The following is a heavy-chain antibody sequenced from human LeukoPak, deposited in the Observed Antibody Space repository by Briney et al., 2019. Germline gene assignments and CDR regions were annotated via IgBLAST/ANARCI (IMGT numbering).Heavy chain of an antibody. J-gene: IGHJ4*02. CDR3: TKDRPNYYESNGHYYRRDGDY. D-gene: IGHD3-22*01. Sequence: GGSLRLSCAASGFTFSIYAMSWVRQAPGKGLEWVSSISSSGDSTYYKDSVKGRFTISRDNSKNTLYLQMNSLRAEDTAIYYCTKDRPNYYESNGHYYRRDGDYWGQGTLVTVSS. V-gene: IGHV3-23*01. CDR1: GFTFSIYA. CDR2: ISSSGDST.